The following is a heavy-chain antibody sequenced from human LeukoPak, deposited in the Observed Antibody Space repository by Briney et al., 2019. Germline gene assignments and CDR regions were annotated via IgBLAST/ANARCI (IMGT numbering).Heavy chain of an antibody. CDR3: AKDESHIVVVTAIPAFDI. Sequence: GGSLRLSCAASGFTFSSYAMHWVRQAPGKGLEWVAVISYDGSNKYYADSVKGRFTISRDNSKNTLYLQMNSLRAEDTAVYYCAKDESHIVVVTAIPAFDIWGQGTMVTVSS. CDR1: GFTFSSYA. CDR2: ISYDGSNK. D-gene: IGHD2-21*02. J-gene: IGHJ3*02. V-gene: IGHV3-30-3*01.